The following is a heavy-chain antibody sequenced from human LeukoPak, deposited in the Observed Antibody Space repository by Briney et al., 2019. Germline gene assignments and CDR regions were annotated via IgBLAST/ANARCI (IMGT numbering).Heavy chain of an antibody. CDR2: IIPIFHTT. CDR1: GYTFSNYA. CDR3: ARDYVGAGTVGATSGY. Sequence: ASVKVSCKASGYTFSNYAISWVRQAPGQGLEWMGGIIPIFHTTKYAQKFHGRVTITADKSTTTAYMELSSLRAEDTAVYYCARDYVGAGTVGATSGYWGQGTLVTVSS. D-gene: IGHD1-26*01. V-gene: IGHV1-69*06. J-gene: IGHJ4*02.